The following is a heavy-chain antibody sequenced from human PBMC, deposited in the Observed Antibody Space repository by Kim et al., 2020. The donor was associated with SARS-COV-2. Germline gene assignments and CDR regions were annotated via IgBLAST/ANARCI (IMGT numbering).Heavy chain of an antibody. CDR3: ARDRTVGAGGGYYYYYGMDV. D-gene: IGHD1-26*01. CDR2: IKQDGSEK. CDR1: GFTFSSYW. J-gene: IGHJ6*02. Sequence: GGSLRLSCAASGFTFSSYWMIWVRQAPGKGLEWVANIKQDGSEKYYVDSVKGRFTISRDNAKNSLYLQMNSLRAEDTAVYYCARDRTVGAGGGYYYYYGMDVWGQGTTVTVSS. V-gene: IGHV3-7*01.